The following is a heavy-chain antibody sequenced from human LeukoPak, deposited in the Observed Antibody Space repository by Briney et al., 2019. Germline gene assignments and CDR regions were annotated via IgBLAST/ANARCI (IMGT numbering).Heavy chain of an antibody. J-gene: IGHJ4*02. Sequence: GASVKVSCKASDYTFLSSAISCVRQAPGQGLEWNRKYGQKFQGRVTVTTDTSTSTAYMKLRSLRSDDPAVYYCARDINYYGSGSCDYWGQGTLVTVSS. V-gene: IGHV1-18*01. CDR3: ARDINYYGSGSCDY. D-gene: IGHD3-10*01. CDR2: R. CDR1: DYTFLSSA.